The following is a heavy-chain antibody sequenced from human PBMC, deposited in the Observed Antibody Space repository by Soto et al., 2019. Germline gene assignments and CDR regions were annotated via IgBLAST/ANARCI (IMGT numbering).Heavy chain of an antibody. V-gene: IGHV4-30-4*01. Sequence: QVQLQESGPGLVKPSQTLPLTYIVSGGSVSSSDYYWTWIRQPPGKGLEWIGYISSSGSSSYNPSLKSRVTMSVDTSKNQFSLRLRSVTAADTAMYYCARRAYCGADCYSVYFDSWGQGTLVTVSA. CDR2: ISSSGSS. D-gene: IGHD2-21*02. CDR1: GGSVSSSDYY. J-gene: IGHJ4*02. CDR3: ARRAYCGADCYSVYFDS.